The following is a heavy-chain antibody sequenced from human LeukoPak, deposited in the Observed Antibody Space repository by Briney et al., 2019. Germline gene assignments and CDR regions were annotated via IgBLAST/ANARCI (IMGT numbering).Heavy chain of an antibody. Sequence: GGSLRLSCAASGFAFSGNWMHWVRQAPGKGLVWVSRINNDGRSTSYADSVKGRFTISRDNAKNSLYLQMNSLRAEDTAVYYCATHQLSIAAAGTPYFQHWGQGTLVTVSS. D-gene: IGHD6-13*01. V-gene: IGHV3-74*01. CDR2: INNDGRST. CDR1: GFAFSGNW. J-gene: IGHJ1*01. CDR3: ATHQLSIAAAGTPYFQH.